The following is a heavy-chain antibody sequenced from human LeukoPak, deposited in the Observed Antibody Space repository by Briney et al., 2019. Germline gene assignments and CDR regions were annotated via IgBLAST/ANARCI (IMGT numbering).Heavy chain of an antibody. CDR1: GGSISSYY. Sequence: PSETLSLTCTVSGGSISSYYWSWIRQPAGKGLEWIGRIYTSGSTNYNPSLKSRVTMSVDTSKNQSSLKLSSVTAADTAVYYCAGGAVAASAFDIWGQGTMVTVSS. J-gene: IGHJ3*02. V-gene: IGHV4-4*07. D-gene: IGHD6-25*01. CDR3: AGGAVAASAFDI. CDR2: IYTSGST.